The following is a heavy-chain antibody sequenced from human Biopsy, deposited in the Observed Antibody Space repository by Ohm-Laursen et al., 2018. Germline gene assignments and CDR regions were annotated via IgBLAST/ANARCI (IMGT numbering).Heavy chain of an antibody. D-gene: IGHD3-10*01. J-gene: IGHJ4*02. CDR2: IFAGGGRP. Sequence: SLRLSCSASGLSIGTNYMTWVRQAPGKGLDWVSIIFAGGGRPYYADSVKGRFTISRDISENTVSLQMNSLRAEDTAVYYCARTTMVGGVILNYFDYWGQGTLVTVSS. CDR1: GLSIGTNY. CDR3: ARTTMVGGVILNYFDY. V-gene: IGHV3-53*01.